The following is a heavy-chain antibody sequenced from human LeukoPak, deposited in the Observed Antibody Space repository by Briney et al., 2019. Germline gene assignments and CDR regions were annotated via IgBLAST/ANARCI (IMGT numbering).Heavy chain of an antibody. CDR3: ARVGSSGWYVDYYYYYGMDV. D-gene: IGHD6-19*01. J-gene: IGHJ6*02. V-gene: IGHV3-21*01. CDR2: ISSSSSYI. CDR1: GLAFTGAW. Sequence: GGSLRLSCAASGLAFTGAWMNWVRQAPGKGLEWVSSISSSSSYIYYADSVKGRFTISRDNAKNSLYLQMNSLRAEDTAVYYCARVGSSGWYVDYYYYYGMDVWGQGTTVTVSS.